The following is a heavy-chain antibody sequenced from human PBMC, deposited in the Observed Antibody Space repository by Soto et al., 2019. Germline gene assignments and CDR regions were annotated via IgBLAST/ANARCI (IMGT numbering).Heavy chain of an antibody. Sequence: ASVKVSCKASGYTFTGYYMHWVRQAPGQGREWMGWINPNSGGTNYAQKFQGWVTMTRDTSISTAYMELSGLRSDDTAMYYCARDLRCSSTSCYSGYYGMDVWGQGTTVTVSS. CDR2: INPNSGGT. CDR3: ARDLRCSSTSCYSGYYGMDV. J-gene: IGHJ6*02. D-gene: IGHD2-2*01. V-gene: IGHV1-2*04. CDR1: GYTFTGYY.